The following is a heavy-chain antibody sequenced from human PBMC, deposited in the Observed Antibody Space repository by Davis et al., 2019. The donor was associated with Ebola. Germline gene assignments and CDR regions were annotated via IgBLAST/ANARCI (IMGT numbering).Heavy chain of an antibody. V-gene: IGHV4-39*01. Sequence: SETLSLTCTVSGGSISSSSYYWGWIRQPPGKGLEWIGSIYYSGSTYYNQSLKSRVTISVDTSKNQFSLKLSSVTAADTAVYYCARGTVTIFGLDYWGQGTLVTVSS. CDR1: GGSISSSSYY. CDR2: IYYSGST. CDR3: ARGTVTIFGLDY. J-gene: IGHJ4*02. D-gene: IGHD3-3*01.